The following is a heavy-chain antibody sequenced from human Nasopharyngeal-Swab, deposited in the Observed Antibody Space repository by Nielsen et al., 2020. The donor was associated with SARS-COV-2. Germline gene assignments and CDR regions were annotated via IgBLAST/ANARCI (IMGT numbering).Heavy chain of an antibody. D-gene: IGHD5-24*01. CDR1: GLNFGTYS. V-gene: IGHV3-21*01. Sequence: GGSRRLSGAASGLNFGTYSMNWVRQAPGEGLEWVSSISSSSTYIYYADSVKGRFTISRDNAKNSLYLQMNSLRAEDTAVYYCARGACRDGYNYLIDYCGQGTLVTVSS. CDR2: ISSSSTYI. J-gene: IGHJ4*02. CDR3: ARGACRDGYNYLIDY.